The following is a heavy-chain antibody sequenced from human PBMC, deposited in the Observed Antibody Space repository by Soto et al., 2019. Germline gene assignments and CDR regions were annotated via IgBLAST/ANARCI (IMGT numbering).Heavy chain of an antibody. J-gene: IGHJ4*02. V-gene: IGHV1-18*01. CDR3: ARVGSAWNFDY. CDR2: ISAYNGNT. CDR1: GYTFTSYG. Sequence: GASVKVSCKASGYTFTSYGISWVRQAPGQGLEWMGWISAYNGNTNYAQKVQGRVTMTTDTPTSTVYMELRSLRSDDTAVYYCARVGSAWNFDYWGQGTLVTVSS. D-gene: IGHD6-19*01.